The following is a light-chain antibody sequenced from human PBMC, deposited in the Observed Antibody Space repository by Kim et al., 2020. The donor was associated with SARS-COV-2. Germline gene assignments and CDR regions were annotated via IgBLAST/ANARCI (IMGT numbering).Light chain of an antibody. V-gene: IGKV3-20*01. CDR3: QQYGSSPWT. CDR2: GAS. Sequence: EIVLTQSLGTLSLSPGERATLSCRASLSVSSSYLAWYQHKPGQAPRLLIYGASSRATGIPDRFSGSGSGTDFTRTISRLEPEAFAVYYRQQYGSSPWTFGQGTRVEIK. CDR1: LSVSSSY. J-gene: IGKJ1*01.